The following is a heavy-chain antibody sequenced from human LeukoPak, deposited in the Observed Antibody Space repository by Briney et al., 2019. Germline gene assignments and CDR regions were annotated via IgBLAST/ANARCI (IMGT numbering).Heavy chain of an antibody. V-gene: IGHV3-23*01. Sequence: GGSLRLSCAASGFTFSSYAMTWVRQAPGKGLEWVSTISGSGDSTYYADSVKGRFTISRDNSKNTLFLQMNSLRAEDTAVYYCAKGRPVVVTALLFDNWGQGTLVTVSS. J-gene: IGHJ4*02. D-gene: IGHD2-21*02. CDR3: AKGRPVVVTALLFDN. CDR2: ISGSGDST. CDR1: GFTFSSYA.